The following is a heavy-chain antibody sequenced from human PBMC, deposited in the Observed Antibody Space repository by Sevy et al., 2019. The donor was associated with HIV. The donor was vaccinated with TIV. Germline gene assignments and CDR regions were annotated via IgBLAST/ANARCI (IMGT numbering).Heavy chain of an antibody. J-gene: IGHJ4*02. CDR1: GFTFSNYA. CDR2: ISGSGGSGDKT. D-gene: IGHD3-22*01. Sequence: GGSLRLSCAASGFTFSNYAMNWVRQAPGKGLEWVSGISGSGGSGDKTNYADSVKGRFTISRDESKNSLYLQLNSLRAEDTAIYYCARKYDSSGYFDYWDQGTLVTVSS. CDR3: ARKYDSSGYFDY. V-gene: IGHV3-23*01.